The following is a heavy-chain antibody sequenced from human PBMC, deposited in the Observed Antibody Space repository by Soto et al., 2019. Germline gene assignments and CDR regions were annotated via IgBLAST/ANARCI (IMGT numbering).Heavy chain of an antibody. D-gene: IGHD1-1*01. CDR2: IWYDGSNK. Sequence: GGSLRLSCAASGFTFSSYGMHWVRQAPGKGLEWVAVIWYDGSNKYYADSVKGRFTISRDNSKNTLYLQMNSLRAEDTAVYYCARENGVGAFDIWGQGTMVTVSS. J-gene: IGHJ3*02. V-gene: IGHV3-33*01. CDR3: ARENGVGAFDI. CDR1: GFTFSSYG.